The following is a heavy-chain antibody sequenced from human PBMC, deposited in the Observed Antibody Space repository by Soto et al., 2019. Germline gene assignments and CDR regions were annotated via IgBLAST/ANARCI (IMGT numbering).Heavy chain of an antibody. V-gene: IGHV4-39*01. J-gene: IGHJ4*02. CDR1: GGSISSSRSY. Sequence: SETLSLTCNVSGGSISSSRSYWAWIRQPPGKGLEWIGSIFYSGSTYYNPSLKSRVTISVDTSKNQFSLKLSSVTAADTAVYYCASNIVATTAFDYWGQGTLVTAPQ. CDR2: IFYSGST. D-gene: IGHD5-12*01. CDR3: ASNIVATTAFDY.